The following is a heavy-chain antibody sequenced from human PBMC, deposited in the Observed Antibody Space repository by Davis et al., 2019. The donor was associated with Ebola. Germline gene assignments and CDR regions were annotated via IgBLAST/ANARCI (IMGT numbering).Heavy chain of an antibody. CDR1: GGSISSYY. V-gene: IGHV4-59*01. D-gene: IGHD1-26*01. CDR2: IYYSGST. Sequence: MPSETLSLTCTVSGGSISSYYWSWIRQPPGKGLEWIGYIYYSGSTNYNPSLKSRVTISVDTSKNQFSLKLSSVTAADTAVYYCARGSGPSAYWGQGTLVTVSS. J-gene: IGHJ4*02. CDR3: ARGSGPSAY.